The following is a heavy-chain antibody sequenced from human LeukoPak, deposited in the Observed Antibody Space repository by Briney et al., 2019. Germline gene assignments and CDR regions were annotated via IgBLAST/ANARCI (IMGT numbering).Heavy chain of an antibody. D-gene: IGHD3-22*01. J-gene: IGHJ6*03. Sequence: SETLSLTCTASGGSISNYYWSWIRQPAGKGLEWIGRIYSSGSTNYNPSLKSRVTMSVDTSKNQFSLKLSSVTAADTAVYYCARVITLGSYYMDVWGKGTTVTISS. CDR1: GGSISNYY. CDR2: IYSSGST. CDR3: ARVITLGSYYMDV. V-gene: IGHV4-4*07.